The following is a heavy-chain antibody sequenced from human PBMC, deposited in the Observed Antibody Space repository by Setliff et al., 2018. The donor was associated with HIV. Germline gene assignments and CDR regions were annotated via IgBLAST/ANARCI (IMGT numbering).Heavy chain of an antibody. CDR1: GGSISSGGYY. J-gene: IGHJ6*03. V-gene: IGHV4-31*03. CDR3: ARGRMAAAATRFYYMDV. CDR2: VYYNGDT. Sequence: SETLSLTCTVSGGSISSGGYYWSWIRQHPEKGLEWIGYVYYNGDTYYNPSLKSRVTLSLDTSKNQFSLNLRSVTAADTAVYYCARGRMAAAATRFYYMDVWAKGTTVTVSS. D-gene: IGHD6-13*01.